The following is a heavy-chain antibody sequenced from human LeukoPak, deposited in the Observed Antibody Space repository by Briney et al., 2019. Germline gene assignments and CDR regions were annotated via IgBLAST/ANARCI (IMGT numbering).Heavy chain of an antibody. Sequence: SETLSLTCAVYGGSFSGYYWSWIRQPPGKGLEWIGEINHSGSTNYNPSLKSRVTISVDTSKNQFSLKLSSVTAADTAVYYCARGYGLSWVGDYWGQGTLVTVSS. J-gene: IGHJ4*02. CDR3: ARGYGLSWVGDY. D-gene: IGHD3-10*01. CDR2: INHSGST. CDR1: GGSFSGYY. V-gene: IGHV4-34*01.